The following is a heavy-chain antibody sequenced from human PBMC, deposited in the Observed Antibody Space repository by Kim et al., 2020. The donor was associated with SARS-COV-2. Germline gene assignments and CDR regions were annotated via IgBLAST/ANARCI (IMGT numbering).Heavy chain of an antibody. V-gene: IGHV4-39*01. CDR3: ARLGSSWLVY. J-gene: IGHJ4*02. D-gene: IGHD6-13*01. Sequence: RPYYNPSLKGRGTISVDTSKNQFSLKLGSVTAAGTAVYYCARLGSSWLVYWGQGTLVTVSS. CDR2: RP.